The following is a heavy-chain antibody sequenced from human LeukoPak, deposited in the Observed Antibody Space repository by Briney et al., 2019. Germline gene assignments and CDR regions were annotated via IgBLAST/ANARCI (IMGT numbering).Heavy chain of an antibody. CDR1: GYSISSGYY. V-gene: IGHV4-38-2*02. CDR3: ARDVFDLGTTMVDY. J-gene: IGHJ4*02. D-gene: IGHD5-18*01. Sequence: SETLSLTCTVSGYSISSGYYWGWIRQPPGKGLEWIGSIYHSGSTYYNPSLKSRVTISVDTSKNQFSLKLSSVTAADTAVYYCARDVFDLGTTMVDYWGQGTLVTVSS. CDR2: IYHSGST.